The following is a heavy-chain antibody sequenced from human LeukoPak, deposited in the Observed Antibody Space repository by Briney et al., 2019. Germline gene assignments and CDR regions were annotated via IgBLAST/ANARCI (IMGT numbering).Heavy chain of an antibody. D-gene: IGHD4-11*01. CDR3: ARGDYSNYGWDYFDY. Sequence: GGSPRLSCAASGFTFSSYDMHWVRQATGKGLEWVSAIGTAGDTYYPGSVKGRFTISRENAKNSLYLQMNSLRAGDTAVYYCARGDYSNYGWDYFDYWGQGTLVTVSS. CDR2: IGTAGDT. V-gene: IGHV3-13*01. J-gene: IGHJ4*02. CDR1: GFTFSSYD.